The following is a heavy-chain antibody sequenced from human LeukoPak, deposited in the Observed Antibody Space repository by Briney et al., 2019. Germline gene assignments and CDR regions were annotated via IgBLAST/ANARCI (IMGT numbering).Heavy chain of an antibody. CDR3: ATDRAWFDP. Sequence: PGGSLRLSCAASGITFSTAWMSWFRQAPGKGLEWVGRINSKIGGATSDYAAPGKDRFTISSADSKNTLYLQMNSLKTEDTAIYYCATDRAWFDPWGQGTLVTVSS. D-gene: IGHD3-10*01. CDR2: INSKIGGATS. J-gene: IGHJ5*02. V-gene: IGHV3-15*01. CDR1: GITFSTAW.